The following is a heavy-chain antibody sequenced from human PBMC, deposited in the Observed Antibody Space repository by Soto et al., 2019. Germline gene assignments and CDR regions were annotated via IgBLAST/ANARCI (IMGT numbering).Heavy chain of an antibody. D-gene: IGHD2-8*01. V-gene: IGHV3-23*01. CDR1: GFTVGSHA. Sequence: PGGSLRLSCAASGFTVGSHAMSWVRQAPGKGLEWVPSISGSGDGTYYGDSVKGRFTISRDSSSSTLYLQMDNLRGEDTAVYFCTRSRRSILMVYGFGGMDVWGQGTTVTVSS. CDR2: ISGSGDGT. J-gene: IGHJ6*02. CDR3: TRSRRSILMVYGFGGMDV.